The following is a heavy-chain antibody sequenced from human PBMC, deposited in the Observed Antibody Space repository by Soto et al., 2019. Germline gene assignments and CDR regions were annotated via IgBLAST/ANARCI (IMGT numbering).Heavy chain of an antibody. D-gene: IGHD3-3*01. CDR1: VGTFSSYT. CDR2: IIPILGIA. CDR3: ARSTIFGGGYYYYYMDV. V-gene: IGHV1-69*02. J-gene: IGHJ6*03. Sequence: GASVKVSCKASVGTFSSYTISWVRQAPGQGLEWMGRIIPILGIANYAQKFQGRVTITADKSTSTAYMELSSLRSEDTAVYYCARSTIFGGGYYYYYMDVWGKGTRVTVSS.